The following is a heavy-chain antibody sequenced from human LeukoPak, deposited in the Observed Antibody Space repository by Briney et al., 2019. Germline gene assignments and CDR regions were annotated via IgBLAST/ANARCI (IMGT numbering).Heavy chain of an antibody. CDR3: ARASGSPITGTTHFDY. D-gene: IGHD1-20*01. V-gene: IGHV3-33*01. CDR2: IWYYGSNK. Sequence: GGSLRLSCAASGFTFSSYGMHWVRQAPGRGLEWVAVIWYYGSNKYYADSVKGRFTISRDNSKNTLYLQMNSLRAEDTAVYYCARASGSPITGTTHFDYCGQGTLVTVSS. J-gene: IGHJ4*02. CDR1: GFTFSSYG.